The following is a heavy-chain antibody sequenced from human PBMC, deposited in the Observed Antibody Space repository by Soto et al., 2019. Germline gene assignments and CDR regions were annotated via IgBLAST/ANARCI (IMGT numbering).Heavy chain of an antibody. CDR1: GGSISSGDYY. J-gene: IGHJ5*02. CDR2: IYYSGST. CDR3: ARVLRDYDDGGYFYVPNWVDP. Sequence: SETLSLTCTVSGGSISSGDYYWSWIRQPPGKGLEWIGYIYYSGSTYYNPSLKSRVTISVDTSKNQFSLKLSSVTAADTTVYYCARVLRDYDDGGYFYVPNWVDPWGQGTLVTVSS. V-gene: IGHV4-30-4*01. D-gene: IGHD3-22*01.